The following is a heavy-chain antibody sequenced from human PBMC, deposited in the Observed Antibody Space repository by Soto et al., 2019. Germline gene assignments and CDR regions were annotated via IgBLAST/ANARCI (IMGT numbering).Heavy chain of an antibody. D-gene: IGHD3-3*01. CDR3: ARGGYGLWSGETYYYAMDV. V-gene: IGHV1-8*01. Sequence: QVHLVQSGAEVKKPGASVKVSCTASGYDFNIYDIHWVRQSTGQGLELMGWMTPKRETPGYAPKFEGRLTRPRDSSRGAVYMELSSLGSEDTAVYFCARGGYGLWSGETYYYAMDVWGQGTTVSVSS. CDR2: MTPKRETP. CDR1: GYDFNIYD. J-gene: IGHJ6*02.